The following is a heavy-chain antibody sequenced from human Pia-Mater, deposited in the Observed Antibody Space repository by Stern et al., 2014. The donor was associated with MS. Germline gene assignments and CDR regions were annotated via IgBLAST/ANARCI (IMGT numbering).Heavy chain of an antibody. J-gene: IGHJ4*02. V-gene: IGHV3-30*18. CDR2: ISYDGKNQ. Sequence: QLVQSGGGVVQPGTSLRLSCAASGFSFYTHGMHWVRQAPGKGLEWVAFISYDGKNQYYADSVRGRFTISRDNPKKTLSLQLDSLRVEDTAVYHCAKDLSYPWSFDYWGQGTLLAVSS. D-gene: IGHD1-26*01. CDR1: GFSFYTHG. CDR3: AKDLSYPWSFDY.